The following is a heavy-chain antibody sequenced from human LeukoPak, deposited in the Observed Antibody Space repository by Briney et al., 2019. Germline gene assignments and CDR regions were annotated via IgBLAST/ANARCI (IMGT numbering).Heavy chain of an antibody. CDR1: GYTFTGYS. J-gene: IGHJ3*02. Sequence: ASVKVSCKASGYTFTGYSMHWVRQAPGQGLEWMGWINPNSGGTNYAQKFQGRVTMTRDTSISTAYMELSRLRSDDTAVDYCARDRGSYFSDAFDIWGQGTMVTVSS. CDR2: INPNSGGT. V-gene: IGHV1-2*02. CDR3: ARDRGSYFSDAFDI. D-gene: IGHD1-26*01.